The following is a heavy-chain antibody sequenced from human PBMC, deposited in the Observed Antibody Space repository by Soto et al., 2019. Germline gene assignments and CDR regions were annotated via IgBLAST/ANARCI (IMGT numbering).Heavy chain of an antibody. CDR2: IIPIFGTA. J-gene: IGHJ6*02. CDR3: AGRGCGSDLYYYYYGMDV. Sequence: QVQLVQSGAEVKKPGSSVKVSCKASGGTFSSYAISWVRQAPGQGLEWMGGIIPIFGTANYAQKFQGRVTITAAKYTSTAYMELRSMRCEDAAVYYCAGRGCGSDLYYYYYGMDVWGQGTTVTVSS. V-gene: IGHV1-69*06. D-gene: IGHD3-16*02. CDR1: GGTFSSYA.